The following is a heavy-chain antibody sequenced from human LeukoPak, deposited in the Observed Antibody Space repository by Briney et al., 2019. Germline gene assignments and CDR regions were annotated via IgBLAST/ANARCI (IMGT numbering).Heavy chain of an antibody. CDR1: GYSFTSFD. V-gene: IGHV1-8*01. CDR2: MNPNSGKR. D-gene: IGHD1-14*01. J-gene: IGHJ6*02. CDR3: ARVTRYYYGMDV. Sequence: ASVKVSCKASGYSFTSFDINWVRQAPGQGLEWVGWMNPNSGKRGYAQKFQGRVTMTRNNSQNTAYMDLRSLRSEDTAMYYCARVTRYYYGMDVWGQGTTVTVSS.